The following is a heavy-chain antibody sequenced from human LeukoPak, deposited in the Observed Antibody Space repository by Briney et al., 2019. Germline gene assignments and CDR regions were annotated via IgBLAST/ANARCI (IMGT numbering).Heavy chain of an antibody. V-gene: IGHV1-2*02. Sequence: ASVKVSCKASGYTFTGYYMHWVRQAPGQGLEWMGWINPSSGGTNFAQKFQGRVTMTRDTSINTAYMELSRLRSDDKAVYYCARGQDNFGSGSLGDYWGQGTLVTVSS. CDR3: ARGQDNFGSGSLGDY. CDR2: INPSSGGT. D-gene: IGHD3-10*01. CDR1: GYTFTGYY. J-gene: IGHJ4*02.